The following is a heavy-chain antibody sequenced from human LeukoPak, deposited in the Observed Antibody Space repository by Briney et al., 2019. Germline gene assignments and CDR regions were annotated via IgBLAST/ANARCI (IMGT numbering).Heavy chain of an antibody. CDR1: GFTFENFA. Sequence: GGSLRLSCAASGFTFENFAMSWVRQVPGKGLEWVSGINWNSATIGYVDSVKGRFTISRDNAKNSLYLQMNSLRAEDTALYYCARDPSMIGAFDIWGQGTMVTVSS. D-gene: IGHD5/OR15-5a*01. CDR2: INWNSATI. CDR3: ARDPSMIGAFDI. J-gene: IGHJ3*02. V-gene: IGHV3-20*04.